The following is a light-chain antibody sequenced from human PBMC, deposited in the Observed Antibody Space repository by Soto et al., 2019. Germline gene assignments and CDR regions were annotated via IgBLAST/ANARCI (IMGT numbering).Light chain of an antibody. CDR1: SSDVGAYTS. J-gene: IGLJ1*01. V-gene: IGLV2-14*01. Sequence: QSALTQPASVSGSPGQSITISCTRTSSDVGAYTSVSWYQQHPGKAPKLMIYEVSNRPSGVSRRFSGSKSGNTASLTISGLQAEDEAHYYCSSYTSDNRDYVFGTGTKVTVL. CDR3: SSYTSDNRDYV. CDR2: EVS.